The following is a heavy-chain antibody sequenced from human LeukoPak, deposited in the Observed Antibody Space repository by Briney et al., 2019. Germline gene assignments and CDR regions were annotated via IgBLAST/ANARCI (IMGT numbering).Heavy chain of an antibody. V-gene: IGHV1-69*13. CDR1: GGTFSSYA. CDR2: IIPIFGTA. J-gene: IGHJ6*03. Sequence: SVKVSCKASGGTFSSYAISWVRQAPGQGLEWMGGIIPIFGTANYAQKFQGRVTITADESTSTAYMELSSLRSEDTAVYYRARVPNYYYYMDVWGKGTTVTVSS. CDR3: ARVPNYYYYMDV.